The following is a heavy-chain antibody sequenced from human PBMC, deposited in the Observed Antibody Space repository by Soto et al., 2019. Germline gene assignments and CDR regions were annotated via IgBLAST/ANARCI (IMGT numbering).Heavy chain of an antibody. D-gene: IGHD3-10*01. CDR3: AKDRIPTYYYGSGSYYPSPFDY. CDR2: ISYDGSNK. Sequence: GESLKISCAASGFTFSSYGMHWVRQAPGKGLEWVAVISYDGSNKYYADSVKGRFTISRDNSKNTLYLHMNSLRAEDTAVYYCAKDRIPTYYYGSGSYYPSPFDYWGQGTLVTVSS. CDR1: GFTFSSYG. J-gene: IGHJ4*02. V-gene: IGHV3-30*18.